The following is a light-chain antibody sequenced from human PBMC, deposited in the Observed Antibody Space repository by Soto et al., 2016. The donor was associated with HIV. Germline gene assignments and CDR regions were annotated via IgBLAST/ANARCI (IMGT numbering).Light chain of an antibody. CDR2: QDS. Sequence: SYELTQPPSVSVSPGQTASITCSGDKLGEKYACWYQQKPGQSPVLVIYQDSKRPSGIPERFSGSNSGNTATLTISGTQAMDEADYYCQAWDSSTYVVSGGGTKLTVL. CDR3: QAWDSSTYVV. CDR1: KLGEKY. V-gene: IGLV3-1*01. J-gene: IGLJ2*01.